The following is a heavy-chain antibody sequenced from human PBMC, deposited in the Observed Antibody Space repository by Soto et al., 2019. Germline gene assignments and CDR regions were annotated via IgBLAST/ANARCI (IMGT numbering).Heavy chain of an antibody. J-gene: IGHJ4*02. CDR2: ISGSGGST. CDR1: GFTFSSYA. CDR3: ARPSYSSGWFDHFDY. D-gene: IGHD6-19*01. V-gene: IGHV3-23*01. Sequence: GSLRLSCAASGFTFSSYAMSWVRQAPGKGLEWVSAISGSGGSTYYADSVKGRFTISRDNSKNTLYLQMNSLRAEDTAVYYCARPSYSSGWFDHFDYWGQGTLVTVSS.